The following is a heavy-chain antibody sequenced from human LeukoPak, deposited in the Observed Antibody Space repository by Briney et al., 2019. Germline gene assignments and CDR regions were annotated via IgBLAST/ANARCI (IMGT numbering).Heavy chain of an antibody. CDR1: GFTFTTYW. Sequence: GGSLRLSCAASGFTFTTYWMSWIRQAPGKGLEWVANIKRDGSEKYYMDSVKGRFTISRDNAKNSLYLQMNSLRAEDTAVYYCARVASAVPDNWGQGTLVTVSS. J-gene: IGHJ4*02. CDR3: ARVASAVPDN. D-gene: IGHD6-25*01. V-gene: IGHV3-7*04. CDR2: IKRDGSEK.